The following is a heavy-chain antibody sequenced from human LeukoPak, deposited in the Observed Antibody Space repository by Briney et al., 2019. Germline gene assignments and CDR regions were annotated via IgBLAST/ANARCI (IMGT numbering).Heavy chain of an antibody. CDR3: ARSVVYSSFDY. Sequence: PGGSLRLSCAASGFTFSSYDMNWVRQSPGKGLEWVSWISSSGSTIYYADSVKGRFTISRDNSKNTLYLQMNSLRAEDTAVYYCARSVVYSSFDYWGQGTLVTVSS. CDR2: ISSSGSTI. V-gene: IGHV3-48*03. CDR1: GFTFSSYD. D-gene: IGHD1-14*01. J-gene: IGHJ4*02.